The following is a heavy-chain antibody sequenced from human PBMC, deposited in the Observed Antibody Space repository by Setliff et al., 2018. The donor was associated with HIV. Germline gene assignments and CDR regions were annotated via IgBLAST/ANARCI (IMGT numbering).Heavy chain of an antibody. CDR2: IGSSGTTT. J-gene: IGHJ4*02. CDR1: GFTFNTYE. Sequence: GGSLRLSCVASGFTFNTYEMNWVRQAPGKGLEWVSHIGSSGTTTNYADSVKGRFTISRDNSENTLYLQMNSLRAEDMAVYYCAREDSSWYGSLDYWGQGTLVTVSS. V-gene: IGHV3-48*03. CDR3: AREDSSWYGSLDY. D-gene: IGHD6-13*01.